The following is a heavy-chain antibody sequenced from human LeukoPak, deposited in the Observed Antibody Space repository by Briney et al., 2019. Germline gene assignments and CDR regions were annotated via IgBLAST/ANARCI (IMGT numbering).Heavy chain of an antibody. D-gene: IGHD5-18*01. CDR3: ARTAMAYYFDY. Sequence: GGSLRLSCAASGFTFSSYSMNWVRQAPGKGLEWVSSISSSSYIYYADSVKGRFTISRDNAKNSLYLQMNSLRAEDTAVYYCARTAMAYYFDYWGQGTLVTVSS. CDR1: GFTFSSYS. CDR2: ISSSSYI. J-gene: IGHJ4*02. V-gene: IGHV3-21*01.